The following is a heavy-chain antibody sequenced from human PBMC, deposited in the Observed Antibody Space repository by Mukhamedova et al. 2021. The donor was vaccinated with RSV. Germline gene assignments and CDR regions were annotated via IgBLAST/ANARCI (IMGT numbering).Heavy chain of an antibody. CDR2: IYTGGTT. J-gene: IGHJ6*04. CDR3: ARGAEHSPYNMDV. D-gene: IGHD1-14*01. V-gene: IGHV4-4*07. Sequence: GRIYTGGTTKYSPSVKSRLTMSMDSSKKHFSLRLSSVTAADAGVYFCARGAEHSPYNMDVWGRGTTVTVSS.